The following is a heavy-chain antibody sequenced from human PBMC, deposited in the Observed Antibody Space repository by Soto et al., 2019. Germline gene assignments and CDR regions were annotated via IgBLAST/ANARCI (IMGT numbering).Heavy chain of an antibody. CDR1: GFTFDDYA. J-gene: IGHJ4*02. D-gene: IGHD3-3*01. Sequence: GGSLRLSCAASGFTFDDYAMHWVRQVPGKGLQWVSGISWSTSSIGYGASLRGRFLISRDNANNSLYLQMNDLRPEDTALYYCGKASSSNSWSPIDYWGQGTMVTVSS. V-gene: IGHV3-9*01. CDR3: GKASSSNSWSPIDY. CDR2: ISWSTSSI.